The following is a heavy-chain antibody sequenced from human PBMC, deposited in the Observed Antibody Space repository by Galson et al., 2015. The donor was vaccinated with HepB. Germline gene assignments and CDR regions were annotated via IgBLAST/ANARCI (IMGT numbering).Heavy chain of an antibody. CDR2: IWYDGRHT. J-gene: IGHJ6*02. CDR1: GFTFSSYG. D-gene: IGHD3-3*01. CDR3: ARGEDVWIGPKGMDV. V-gene: IGHV3-33*01. Sequence: SLRLSCAASGFTFSSYGMHWVRQAPGKGLEWVAVIWYDGRHTYYADSVKGRFTLSRDNSKHTLYLQMNSLRAADPAVYYCARGEDVWIGPKGMDVWGQGTTVTVS.